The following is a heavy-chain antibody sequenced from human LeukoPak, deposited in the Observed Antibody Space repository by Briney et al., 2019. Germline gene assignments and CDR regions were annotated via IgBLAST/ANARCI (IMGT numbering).Heavy chain of an antibody. D-gene: IGHD5-18*01. CDR2: ISSSSSYI. CDR3: ARGENNYGYYYFDY. V-gene: IGHV3-21*01. J-gene: IGHJ4*02. CDR1: GFTFSSYS. Sequence: GGSLRLSCAASGFTFSSYSLNWVRQAPGKGLEWVSSISSSSSYIYYADSVKGRFTISRDNAKNSLYLQMNSLRAEDTAVYYCARGENNYGYYYFDYWGQGTLVTVSS.